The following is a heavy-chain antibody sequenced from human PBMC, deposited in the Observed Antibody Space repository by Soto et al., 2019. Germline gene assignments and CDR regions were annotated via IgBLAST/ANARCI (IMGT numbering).Heavy chain of an antibody. D-gene: IGHD1-7*01. CDR2: NIPIFGTA. CDR1: GGTFSSYA. V-gene: IGHV1-69*13. Sequence: SVKVSCNSSGGTFSSYAISWVRQAPGQGLEWMGGNIPIFGTANYAQKFQGRVTITADESTSTAYMELSSLRSEDTAVYYCARSITGTTSWFDPWGQGTLVTVSS. CDR3: ARSITGTTSWFDP. J-gene: IGHJ5*02.